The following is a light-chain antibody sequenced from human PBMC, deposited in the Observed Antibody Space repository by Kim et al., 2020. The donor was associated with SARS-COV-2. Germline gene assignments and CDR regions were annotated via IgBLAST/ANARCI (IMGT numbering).Light chain of an antibody. J-gene: IGKJ5*01. CDR1: QGISSY. Sequence: IQLTQSPSSLSASVGDRVTITCRASQGISSYLAWYQQKPGKPPKLLIYAASTLQSGVPSRFSGSGSWTDFTLTISSLQPEDFATYYCQQLNSYPITFGQGTRLEIK. CDR2: AAS. V-gene: IGKV1-9*01. CDR3: QQLNSYPIT.